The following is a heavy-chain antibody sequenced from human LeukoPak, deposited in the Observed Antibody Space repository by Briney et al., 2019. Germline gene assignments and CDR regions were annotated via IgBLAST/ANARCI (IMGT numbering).Heavy chain of an antibody. CDR1: GFTFSSYS. D-gene: IGHD2-21*01. CDR2: ISSSRSYI. V-gene: IGHV3-21*01. J-gene: IGHJ5*02. CDR3: ARIREVIGKDWFDP. Sequence: PGGSLRLSCAASGFTFSSYSMNWVRQAPGKGLEWVSSISSSRSYIYYADSVKGRFTISRDNAKNSLYLQMNSLRAEDTAVYYCARIREVIGKDWFDPWGQGTLVTVSS.